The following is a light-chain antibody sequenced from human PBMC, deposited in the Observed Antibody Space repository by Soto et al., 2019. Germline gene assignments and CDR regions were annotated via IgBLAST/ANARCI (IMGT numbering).Light chain of an antibody. CDR3: KQYNNWPRA. CDR2: GAS. Sequence: EIVMTQSPATLSVSPGERATLSCRASQTISTNLAWYQYKPGQAPRLLISGASTRATGVQARFSGSGSGTEFTLTISSLQSEDFAFYYCKQYNNWPRAFGQGTKVDIK. J-gene: IGKJ1*01. CDR1: QTISTN. V-gene: IGKV3-15*01.